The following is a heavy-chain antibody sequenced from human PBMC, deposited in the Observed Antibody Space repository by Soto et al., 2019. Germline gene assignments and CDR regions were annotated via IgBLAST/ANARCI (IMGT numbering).Heavy chain of an antibody. J-gene: IGHJ4*02. D-gene: IGHD3-10*01. CDR2: MTPNSGNT. V-gene: IGHV1-8*01. Sequence: SVKVSCKASGYTFTSYDINWLRHATGQGLEWMGWMTPNSGNTGYAQKFQGRVTMTRNTSISTAYMELSSLRSEDTAVYYCARVSLPSYYYGSGTRGVDYWGQGTLVTVSS. CDR3: ARVSLPSYYYGSGTRGVDY. CDR1: GYTFTSYD.